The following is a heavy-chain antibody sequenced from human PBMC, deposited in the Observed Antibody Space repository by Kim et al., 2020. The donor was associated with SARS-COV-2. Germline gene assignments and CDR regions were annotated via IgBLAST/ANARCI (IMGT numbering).Heavy chain of an antibody. CDR1: GFTFSSYA. V-gene: IGHV3-23*01. CDR3: AKENVKGGKFYYGSGSAPDY. J-gene: IGHJ4*02. CDR2: ISGSGGST. Sequence: GGSLRLSCAASGFTFSSYAMSWVRQAPGKGLEWVSAISGSGGSTYYADSVKGRFTISRDNSKNTLYLQMNSLRAEDTAVYYCAKENVKGGKFYYGSGSAPDYWGQGTLVTVSS. D-gene: IGHD3-10*01.